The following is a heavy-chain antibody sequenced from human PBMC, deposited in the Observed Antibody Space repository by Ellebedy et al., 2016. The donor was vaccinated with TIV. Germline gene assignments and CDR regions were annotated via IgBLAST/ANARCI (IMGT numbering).Heavy chain of an antibody. CDR1: GYTFTSYY. D-gene: IGHD6-13*01. Sequence: ASVKVSXXASGYTFTSYYMHWVRQAPGQGLEWMGIINPSGGSTSYAQKFQGRVTMTRDTSTSTVYMELSSLRSEDTAVYYCASSRAAAGIGPDYWGQGTLVTVSS. J-gene: IGHJ4*02. CDR2: INPSGGST. CDR3: ASSRAAAGIGPDY. V-gene: IGHV1-46*01.